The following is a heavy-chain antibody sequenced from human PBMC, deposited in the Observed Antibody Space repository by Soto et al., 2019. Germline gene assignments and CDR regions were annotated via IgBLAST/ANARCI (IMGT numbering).Heavy chain of an antibody. J-gene: IGHJ4*02. CDR2: ISYDGSNK. V-gene: IGHV3-30-3*01. CDR3: ARDQYSSSSSLFDY. CDR1: GFTFSSYA. D-gene: IGHD6-6*01. Sequence: PGGSVRLSCAASGFTFSSYAMRWVRQAPGKGLEWVAVISYDGSNKYYADSVKGRFTISRDNSKNTLYLQMNSLRAEDTAVYYCARDQYSSSSSLFDYWGQGTLVTVSS.